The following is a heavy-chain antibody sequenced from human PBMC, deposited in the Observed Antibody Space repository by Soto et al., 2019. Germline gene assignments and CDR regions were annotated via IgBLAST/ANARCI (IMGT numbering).Heavy chain of an antibody. Sequence: PGGSLRLSWAASGFTFSSYSMNWVRQAPGKGLEWVSSISSSSSYIYYADSVKGRFTISRDSSKNTVSLEMTSLRAEDTAVYYCAKGGRQWLVTSDFNYWGQGALVTVSS. CDR2: ISSSSSYI. V-gene: IGHV3-21*01. D-gene: IGHD6-19*01. J-gene: IGHJ4*02. CDR3: AKGGRQWLVTSDFNY. CDR1: GFTFSSYS.